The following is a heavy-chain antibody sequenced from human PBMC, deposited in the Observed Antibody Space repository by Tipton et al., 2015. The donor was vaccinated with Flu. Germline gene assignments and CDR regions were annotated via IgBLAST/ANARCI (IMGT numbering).Heavy chain of an antibody. CDR3: ARGPIYGDYMTTSTFDY. J-gene: IGHJ4*02. V-gene: IGHV4-61*02. CDR2: IYTSGTT. Sequence: TLSLTCTVSGASISSGSYYWSWIRQPAERGLEWVGRIYTSGTTDYNSSLESRVTVSADTSKNQFSLKLTSVTAADTAVYYCARGPIYGDYMTTSTFDYWGQGTLVTVAS. CDR1: GASISSGSYY. D-gene: IGHD4-17*01.